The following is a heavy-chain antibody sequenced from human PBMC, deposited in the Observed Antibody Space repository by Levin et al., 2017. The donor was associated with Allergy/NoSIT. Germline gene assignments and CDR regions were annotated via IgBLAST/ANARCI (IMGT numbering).Heavy chain of an antibody. J-gene: IGHJ3*02. V-gene: IGHV3-23*01. CDR1: GFIFRNFA. CDR2: ISGSGAST. CDR3: AKGKRYLDWLFFGDAFDI. D-gene: IGHD3-9*01. Sequence: GGSLRLSCAASGFIFRNFAVTWVRQAPGKGLEWVATISGSGASTYYADSVKGRFTISRDNSKNTLYLQMNTLRVEDTALYYCAKGKRYLDWLFFGDAFDIWGQGTMVTVSS.